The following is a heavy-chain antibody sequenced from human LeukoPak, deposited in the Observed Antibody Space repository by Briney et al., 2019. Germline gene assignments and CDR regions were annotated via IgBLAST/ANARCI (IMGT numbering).Heavy chain of an antibody. V-gene: IGHV3-30*02. Sequence: GGSLRLSCAASGFTFSSYGMHWVRQAPGKGLEWVAFIRYDGSNKYYADSVKGRFTISRDNSKNTLYLQMNSLRAEDTAVYFCAKDRVRIAAAGRYYYYYYMDVWGKGTTVTVSS. CDR3: AKDRVRIAAAGRYYYYYYMDV. CDR1: GFTFSSYG. J-gene: IGHJ6*03. D-gene: IGHD6-13*01. CDR2: IRYDGSNK.